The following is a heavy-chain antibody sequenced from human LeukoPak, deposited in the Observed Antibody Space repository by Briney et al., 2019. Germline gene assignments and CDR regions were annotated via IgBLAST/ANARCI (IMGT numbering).Heavy chain of an antibody. CDR1: GGSFSGYY. J-gene: IGHJ4*02. CDR2: TTHSGST. D-gene: IGHD4-17*01. Sequence: SETLSLTRAVYGGSFSGYYWSWIRQPPGKGLEWIGETTHSGSTNYNPSLRSRVTIAVDRSKNQFSLKLSSVTAADTAVYYRARRDYGDYVGSDYWGQGTLVTVSS. CDR3: ARRDYGDYVGSDY. V-gene: IGHV4-34*01.